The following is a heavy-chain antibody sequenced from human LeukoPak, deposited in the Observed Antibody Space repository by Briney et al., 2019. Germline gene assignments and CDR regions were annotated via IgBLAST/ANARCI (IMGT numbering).Heavy chain of an antibody. D-gene: IGHD3-10*01. Sequence: PGRSLRLSCAASGFTFSSYGMHWVRQAPGKGLEWVAVISYDGSNKYYADSVKGRFTISRDNSKNTLYLQMNSLRAEDTAVYYCARDRNYYGSGSFDYWGQGTLVAVSS. CDR3: ARDRNYYGSGSFDY. J-gene: IGHJ4*02. CDR2: ISYDGSNK. V-gene: IGHV3-30*03. CDR1: GFTFSSYG.